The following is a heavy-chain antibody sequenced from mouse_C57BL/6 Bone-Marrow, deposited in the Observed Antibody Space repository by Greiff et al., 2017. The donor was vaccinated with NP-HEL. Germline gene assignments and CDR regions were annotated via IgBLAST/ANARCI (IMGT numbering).Heavy chain of an antibody. CDR2: IHPNSGST. D-gene: IGHD3-3*01. V-gene: IGHV1-64*01. J-gene: IGHJ1*03. Sequence: QVQLQQPEAELVKPGASVKLSCKASGYTFTSYWMHWVKQRPGQGLEWIGMIHPNSGSTNYNEKFKSKATLTVDKSSSTAYMQLSSLTSEDSAVYYCARGGRRVWYFDVWGTGTTVTVSS. CDR3: ARGGRRVWYFDV. CDR1: GYTFTSYW.